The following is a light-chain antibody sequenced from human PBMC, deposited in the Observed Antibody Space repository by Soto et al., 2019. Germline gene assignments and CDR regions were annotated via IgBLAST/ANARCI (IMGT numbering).Light chain of an antibody. CDR2: VAS. Sequence: DIQMTQSTSSLSASVGDRVTITCRASQSISSNLNWYQQRPGRDPKLLIYVASNLQSGVPSRFSGSGSGTDFTLTISSLQPEDFATYYCQQLTRYPSTFGGGTKVDIK. J-gene: IGKJ4*01. CDR3: QQLTRYPST. CDR1: QSISSN. V-gene: IGKV1-39*01.